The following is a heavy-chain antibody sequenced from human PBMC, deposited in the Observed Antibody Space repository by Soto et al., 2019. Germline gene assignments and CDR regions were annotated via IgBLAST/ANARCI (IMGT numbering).Heavy chain of an antibody. CDR1: GFTFSSYA. CDR3: AKVERWLQYLDY. Sequence: GGSLRLSCAASGFTFSSYAMSWVRQAPGKGQEWVSAISGSGGSTYYADSVKGRFTISRDNSKNTLYLQMNSLRAEDTAVYYCAKVERWLQYLDYWGQGTLVTVSS. V-gene: IGHV3-23*01. J-gene: IGHJ4*02. D-gene: IGHD4-4*01. CDR2: ISGSGGST.